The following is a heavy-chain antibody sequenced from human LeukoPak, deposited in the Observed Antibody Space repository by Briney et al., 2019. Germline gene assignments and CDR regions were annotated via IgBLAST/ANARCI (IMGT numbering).Heavy chain of an antibody. CDR3: ARHPSRGLITGTTHWFDP. Sequence: PSETLSLTCTVSGGSISSSSYYWGWLRQPPGKGLEWIGSIYYSGSTCYNPSLKSRVTISVGTSKNKFSLKLSSVTAADTAVYYCARHPSRGLITGTTHWFDPWGQGTLVTVSS. J-gene: IGHJ5*02. CDR1: GGSISSSSYY. D-gene: IGHD1-7*01. CDR2: IYYSGST. V-gene: IGHV4-39*01.